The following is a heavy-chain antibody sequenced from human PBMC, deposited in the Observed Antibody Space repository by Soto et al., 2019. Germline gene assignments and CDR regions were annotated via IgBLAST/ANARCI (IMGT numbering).Heavy chain of an antibody. D-gene: IGHD2-15*01. CDR1: GGTFSRDA. V-gene: IGHV1-69*13. CDR3: ARGVVVVAASQLGWFDP. CDR2: IIPMFGTA. J-gene: IGHJ5*02. Sequence: ASVKVSCKASGGTFSRDAISWVRQAPGQGLEWMGGIIPMFGTAKYVQKFQGRLTITADESTTTAYMELRSLRSDDTAVYYCARGVVVVAASQLGWFDPWGQGTLVTVSS.